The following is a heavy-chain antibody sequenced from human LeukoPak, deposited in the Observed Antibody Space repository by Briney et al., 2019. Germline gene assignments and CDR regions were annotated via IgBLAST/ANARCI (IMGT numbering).Heavy chain of an antibody. D-gene: IGHD3-3*01. CDR1: GFTFNTYA. J-gene: IGHJ4*02. Sequence: GGSLRLSCVASGFTFNTYAIHWVRQAPGKGLEWVAVISYGGSNKYYEDSVKGRFTISRDNSKNTLYLQMNSLRAEDMAVYYCAREEWYYFDYWGQGPLVTVSS. V-gene: IGHV3-30-3*01. CDR3: AREEWYYFDY. CDR2: ISYGGSNK.